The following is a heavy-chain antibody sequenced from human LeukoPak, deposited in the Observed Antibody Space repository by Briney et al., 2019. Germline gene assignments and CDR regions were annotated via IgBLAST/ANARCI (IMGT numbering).Heavy chain of an antibody. CDR1: GGPISNTNYY. CDR3: ARNRSDPRYHQTFDV. V-gene: IGHV4-39*01. J-gene: IGHJ3*01. CDR2: IYYSGST. D-gene: IGHD3-16*02. Sequence: KPSETLSLTCTVSGGPISNTNYYWGWIRQPPGKGLEWIGSIYYSGSTHYSPSLRSRVTISVDTSKNQFSLNLISMTAADTAIYYCARNRSDPRYHQTFDVWGRGTMVIVSS.